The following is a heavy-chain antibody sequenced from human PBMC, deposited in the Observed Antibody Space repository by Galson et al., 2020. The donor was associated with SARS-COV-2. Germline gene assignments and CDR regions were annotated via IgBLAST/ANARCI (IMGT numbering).Heavy chain of an antibody. CDR3: ARGSRDVTMILMIATTASYYFDF. CDR2: INPTGSI. V-gene: IGHV4-34*01. D-gene: IGHD3-22*01. J-gene: IGHJ4*02. Sequence: SQASETLSLTCAVYGGSFSGYYWGWIRQPPGKGLEWIGEINPTGSINYNPSLPSRVTISKDTSKNQFSLRLRSVTAADTAMYFCARGSRDVTMILMIATTASYYFDFWGQGSLVTVSS. CDR1: GGSFSGYY.